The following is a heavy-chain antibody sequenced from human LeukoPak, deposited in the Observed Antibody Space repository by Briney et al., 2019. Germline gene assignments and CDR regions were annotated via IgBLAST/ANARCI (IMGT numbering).Heavy chain of an antibody. V-gene: IGHV3-21*01. D-gene: IGHD3-3*01. CDR1: GFTFSSYS. J-gene: IGHJ4*02. Sequence: GGSLRLSCAASGFTFSSYSMNWVRQAPGKGLEWVSSISISSSYIYYADSVKGRFTISRDNAKNSLYLQMNSLRAEDTAVYYCARDTLTIFGVVDSISGVGYWGQGTLVTVSS. CDR3: ARDTLTIFGVVDSISGVGY. CDR2: ISISSSYI.